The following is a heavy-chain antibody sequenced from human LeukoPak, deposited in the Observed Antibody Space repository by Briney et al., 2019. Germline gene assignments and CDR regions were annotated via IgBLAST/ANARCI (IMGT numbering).Heavy chain of an antibody. CDR1: GFTISNSW. Sequence: PGGSLRLSCAASGFTISNSWMNWVRRAPGKGLERVANIKQDGSEKYYVDSVKGRFTISRDNAKNSLYLQMNNLRAEDTALYYCAREKMGTPPWPSTKSYWYFDLWGRGTLVTVSS. V-gene: IGHV3-7*01. D-gene: IGHD7-27*01. CDR2: IKQDGSEK. J-gene: IGHJ2*01. CDR3: AREKMGTPPWPSTKSYWYFDL.